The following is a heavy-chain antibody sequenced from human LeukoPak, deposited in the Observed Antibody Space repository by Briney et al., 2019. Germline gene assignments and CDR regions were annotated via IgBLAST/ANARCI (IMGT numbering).Heavy chain of an antibody. CDR3: AREPRSATGNFDY. CDR2: ISTYNGST. CDR1: GYTFTNYG. V-gene: IGHV1-18*01. D-gene: IGHD3-9*01. J-gene: IGHJ4*02. Sequence: GASVKVSCKASGYTFTNYGINWVRQAPGQGLEWMGWISTYNGSTNYAQKLQGRVTMTTDTSTSTAYMELRSLRSDDTAVYYCAREPRSATGNFDYWGQGTLVTVSS.